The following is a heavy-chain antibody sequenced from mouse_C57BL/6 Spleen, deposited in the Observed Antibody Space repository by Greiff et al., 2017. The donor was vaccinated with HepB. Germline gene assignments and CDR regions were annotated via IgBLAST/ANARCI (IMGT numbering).Heavy chain of an antibody. CDR1: GYAFSSYW. Sequence: VQLQPSGAELVKPGASVKISCKASGYAFSSYWMNWVKQRPGKGLEWIGQIYPGDGDTNYNGKFKGKATLTADKSSSTAYMQLSSLTSEDSAVYFCARDYGSSSWFADWGQGTLVTVSA. V-gene: IGHV1-80*01. D-gene: IGHD1-1*01. CDR3: ARDYGSSSWFAD. CDR2: IYPGDGDT. J-gene: IGHJ3*01.